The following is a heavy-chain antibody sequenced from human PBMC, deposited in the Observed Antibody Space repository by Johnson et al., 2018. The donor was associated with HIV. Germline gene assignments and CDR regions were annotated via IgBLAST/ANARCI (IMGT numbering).Heavy chain of an antibody. CDR2: IKSKTDGGTT. Sequence: VQLVESGGGVVQPGRSLRLSCAASGFTFSNAWMSWVRQAPGKGLEWVGRIKSKTDGGTTDYAAPVKGRFTISRDDSKSIAYLQMNSLKTEDTAVYYCARDRVWYSTTWSGAFDIWGQGTMVTVSS. CDR1: GFTFSNAW. D-gene: IGHD6-13*01. V-gene: IGHV3-15*01. J-gene: IGHJ3*02. CDR3: ARDRVWYSTTWSGAFDI.